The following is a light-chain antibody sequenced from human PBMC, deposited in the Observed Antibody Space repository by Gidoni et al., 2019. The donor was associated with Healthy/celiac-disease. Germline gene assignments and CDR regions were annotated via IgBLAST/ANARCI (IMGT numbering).Light chain of an antibody. V-gene: IGLV3-21*02. J-gene: IGLJ2*01. CDR3: QVWDSSSDLV. CDR1: NIGSKS. CDR2: DDS. Sequence: SYVLTQPPSVSVAPGQTARITCGGNNIGSKSVHWYQQKPGPAPVLVVYDDSDRPSGIPGRFSGSNSGNTATLTISRVEAGDEADYYCQVWDSSSDLVFGGGTKLTVL.